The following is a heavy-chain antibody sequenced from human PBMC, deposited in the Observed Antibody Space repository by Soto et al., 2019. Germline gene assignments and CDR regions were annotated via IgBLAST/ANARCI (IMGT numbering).Heavy chain of an antibody. CDR1: GFTFSSYA. D-gene: IGHD3-3*01. V-gene: IGHV3-23*01. Sequence: GGSLRLSCAASGFTFSSYAMSWVRQAPGKGLEWVSAISGSGGSTYYADSVKGRFTISRDNSKNTLYLQMNSLRAEDTAVYYCKTFQYDFWSGYYTVAFDYWGQGTLVTVSS. J-gene: IGHJ4*02. CDR2: ISGSGGST. CDR3: KTFQYDFWSGYYTVAFDY.